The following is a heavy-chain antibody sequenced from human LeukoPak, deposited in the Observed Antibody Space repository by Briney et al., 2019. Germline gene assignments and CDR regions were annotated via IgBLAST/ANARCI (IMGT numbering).Heavy chain of an antibody. CDR1: GLTFNNYW. D-gene: IGHD5-18*01. J-gene: IGHJ4*02. Sequence: GGSLRLSCAASGLTFNNYWMSWVRQAPGKGLEWVANIKQDGTEKNYVDSVKGRFTISRDNTRNSLYLQMKSLRADDAAEYYCARQRWIQLWYFDYWGQGALVTVSS. CDR3: ARQRWIQLWYFDY. V-gene: IGHV3-7*05. CDR2: IKQDGTEK.